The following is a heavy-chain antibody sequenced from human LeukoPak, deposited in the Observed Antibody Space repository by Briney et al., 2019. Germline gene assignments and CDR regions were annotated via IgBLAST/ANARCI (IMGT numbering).Heavy chain of an antibody. D-gene: IGHD3-22*01. V-gene: IGHV3-33*08. J-gene: IGHJ4*02. CDR1: GFSFSNSG. CDR2: IWYDRSNK. Sequence: GRSLRLSCAASGFSFSNSGMHWVRQAPGKGPEWVALIWYDRSNKYYGDSVKGRFTISRDNSKNTVYLQMNSLRAEDTAVYYCARGGSWVRRKFGWDYDSSGYYYYFDYWGQGTLVTVSS. CDR3: ARGGSWVRRKFGWDYDSSGYYYYFDY.